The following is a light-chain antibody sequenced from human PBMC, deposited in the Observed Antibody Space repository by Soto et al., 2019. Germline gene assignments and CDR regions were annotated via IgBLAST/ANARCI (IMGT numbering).Light chain of an antibody. J-gene: IGKJ5*01. V-gene: IGKV4-1*01. CDR2: DGS. Sequence: DIVMTHSPYSLAVSLGERATINCKSSQSVLYSSDNKNYLTWYQQKPGKAPKLLIYDGSSLEGGVPLRFSGSGSGTDFTLTISRLEPEDFAVYYCQQYGSLITFGQGTRLEIK. CDR3: QQYGSLIT. CDR1: QSVLYSSDNKNY.